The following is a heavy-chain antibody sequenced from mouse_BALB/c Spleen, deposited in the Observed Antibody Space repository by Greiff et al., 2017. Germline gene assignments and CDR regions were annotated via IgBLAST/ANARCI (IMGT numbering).Heavy chain of an antibody. CDR3: ARRAYYGNYYYAMDY. J-gene: IGHJ4*01. CDR1: GFTFSSYA. CDR2: ISSGGSYT. Sequence: EVMLVESGGGLVKPGGSLKLSCAASGFTFSSYAMSWVRQTPEKRLEWVATISSGGSYTYYPDSVKGRFTISRDNAKNTLYLQMSSLRSEDTAMYYCARRAYYGNYYYAMDYWGQGTSGTVS. V-gene: IGHV5-9-1*01. D-gene: IGHD2-10*01.